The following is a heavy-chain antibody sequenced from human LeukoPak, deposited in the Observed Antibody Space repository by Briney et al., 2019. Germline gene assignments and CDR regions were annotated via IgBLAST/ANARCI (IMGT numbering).Heavy chain of an antibody. V-gene: IGHV3-23*01. CDR1: GFTLTSYA. J-gene: IGHJ4*02. CDR3: AKHSYDSSGYYSIGY. CDR2: IIGSVHST. Sequence: GESLRLSCAASGFTLTSYAMSWVRHAPGEGLEWVSAIIGSVHSTYYADSVKGRFTISRDNSKNTLYLQMNSLRAEDTAVYYCAKHSYDSSGYYSIGYWGRGTLVTVFS. D-gene: IGHD3-22*01.